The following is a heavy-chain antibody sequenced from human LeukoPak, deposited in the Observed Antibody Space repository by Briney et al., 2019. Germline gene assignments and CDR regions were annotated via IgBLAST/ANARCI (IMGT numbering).Heavy chain of an antibody. V-gene: IGHV4-61*02. CDR1: GGSISSGSYY. Sequence: SETLSLTCTVSGGSISSGSYYWSWIRQPAGKGLEWIGRIYTSGSTNYNPSLKSRVTISVDTSKNQFSLKLSSVTSADMAVYYCARGYQPLLFDYWGQGTLVTVSS. D-gene: IGHD2-2*01. CDR3: ARGYQPLLFDY. J-gene: IGHJ4*02. CDR2: IYTSGST.